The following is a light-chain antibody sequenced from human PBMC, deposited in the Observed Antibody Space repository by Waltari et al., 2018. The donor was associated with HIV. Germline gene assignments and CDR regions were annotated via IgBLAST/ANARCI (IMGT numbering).Light chain of an antibody. J-gene: IGLJ1*01. Sequence: QSALTQPASVSGSPGQSITISCTGTSSHVGGYNYVSWYQQHPGKAPKLMIYEVSNRPSGVSNRFSGSKSGNTASLTISGLQAEDEAGYYCSSYTSSSTYVFGTETTVTVL. CDR3: SSYTSSSTYV. V-gene: IGLV2-14*01. CDR1: SSHVGGYNY. CDR2: EVS.